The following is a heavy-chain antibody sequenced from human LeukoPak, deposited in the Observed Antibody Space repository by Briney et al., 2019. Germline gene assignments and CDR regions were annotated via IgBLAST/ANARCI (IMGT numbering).Heavy chain of an antibody. V-gene: IGHV4-39*07. D-gene: IGHD6-19*01. Sequence: PSETLSLTCTVSGGSISSSSYYWSWIRQPPGKGLEWIGEINHSGSTNYNPSLKSRVTISVDTSKNQFSLKLSSVTAADTAVYYCARVVRAVAGHPYYFDYWGQGTLVTVSS. CDR3: ARVVRAVAGHPYYFDY. J-gene: IGHJ4*02. CDR1: GGSISSSSYY. CDR2: INHSGST.